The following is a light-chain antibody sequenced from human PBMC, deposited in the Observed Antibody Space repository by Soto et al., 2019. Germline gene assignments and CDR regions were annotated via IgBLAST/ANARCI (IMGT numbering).Light chain of an antibody. CDR1: SSNIGSNT. J-gene: IGLJ2*01. CDR3: AAWDDSLNVLV. V-gene: IGLV1-44*01. Sequence: QSVLTQPPSASGTPGQRVTISCSGSSSNIGSNTVNWYQQLPGTAPKLLIYSNNQQPSGVPDRFSGSKSGTSASLAISGLQSEDEDDYYCAAWDDSLNVLVFGGGTKVTVL. CDR2: SNN.